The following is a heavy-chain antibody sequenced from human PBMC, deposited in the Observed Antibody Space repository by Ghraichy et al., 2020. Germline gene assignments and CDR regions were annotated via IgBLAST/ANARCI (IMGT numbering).Heavy chain of an antibody. D-gene: IGHD1-14*01. V-gene: IGHV4-59*01. CDR3: ARDMETTFDH. Sequence: TLSLTCTVSNGSIDNYYWTWIRQAPGKGLEWIGHIYHTGSVNYHPSLRGRVTISVDKSKNEFSLKLTSVTSADTAVYYCARDMETTFDHWGQGILVTVSS. CDR1: NGSIDNYY. J-gene: IGHJ4*02. CDR2: IYHTGSV.